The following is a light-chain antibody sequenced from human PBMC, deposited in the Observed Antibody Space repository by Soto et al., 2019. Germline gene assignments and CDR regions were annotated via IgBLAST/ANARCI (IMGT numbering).Light chain of an antibody. J-gene: IGKJ5*01. V-gene: IGKV1-9*01. CDR1: QDISSS. Sequence: DIHLTHSPSFLSASVGDRVTITCRASQDISSSLAWYQQKPGKAPKLLIYAASTLQSGVPSRFSGSGSGTDFTLTISSLQPEDFATYYCQQANSFPITFGQGTRLEIK. CDR2: AAS. CDR3: QQANSFPIT.